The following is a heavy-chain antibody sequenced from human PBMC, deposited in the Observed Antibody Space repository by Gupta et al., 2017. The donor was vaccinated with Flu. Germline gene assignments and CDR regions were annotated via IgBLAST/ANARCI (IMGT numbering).Heavy chain of an antibody. J-gene: IGHJ4*02. D-gene: IGHD4-17*01. CDR2: VYSSGST. V-gene: IGHV4-61*02. CDR1: GASITSASHY. CDR3: ARAGNYGDYYFPGGDD. Sequence: QVRLQESGPGLVRPSQPLSLTCTVSGASITSASHYWSWIRQPAGKQLEWIGRVYSSGSTNYNPSLKSRVTISLDTSKNQFSLKLTSVTAADTGLYYCARAGNYGDYYFPGGDDGGQGTQVTVSS.